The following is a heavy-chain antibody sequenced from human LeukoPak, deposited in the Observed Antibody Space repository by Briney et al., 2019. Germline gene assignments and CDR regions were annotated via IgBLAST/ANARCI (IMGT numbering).Heavy chain of an antibody. CDR3: AGERGVAAAGTGWFDP. D-gene: IGHD6-13*01. CDR2: ISAYNGNT. Sequence: ASVKVSCKASGYTFTSYGISWVRQAPGQGLEWMGWISAYNGNTNYAQKLQGRITVTTDTSTSTAYMELRSLRSDDTAVYYCAGERGVAAAGTGWFDPWGQGTLVTVSS. CDR1: GYTFTSYG. J-gene: IGHJ5*02. V-gene: IGHV1-18*01.